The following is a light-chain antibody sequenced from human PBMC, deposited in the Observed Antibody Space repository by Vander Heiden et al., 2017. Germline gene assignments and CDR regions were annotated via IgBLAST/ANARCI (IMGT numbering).Light chain of an antibody. Sequence: DIQMTQSPSSLSASVGDRVTITCRASQGISSYLNWYQQKPGKAPKLLIYDASNLQSGVPSRFSGSGSGTDFTFTISSLQPEDFATYYCQQYDSTPLTFGGGTKVEIK. CDR1: QGISSY. J-gene: IGKJ4*01. V-gene: IGKV1-33*01. CDR3: QQYDSTPLT. CDR2: DAS.